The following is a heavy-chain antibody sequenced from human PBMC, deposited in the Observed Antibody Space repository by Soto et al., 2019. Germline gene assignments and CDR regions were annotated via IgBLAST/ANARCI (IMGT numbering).Heavy chain of an antibody. CDR1: GYSFACHW. V-gene: IGHV5-51*01. J-gene: IGHJ4*02. D-gene: IGHD1-26*01. CDR2: IYPGDSDT. CDR3: ARYSGSYWHYLDF. Sequence: GESLKISCKGSGYSFACHWVAWVRQMPEKGLEWIGTIYPGDSDTKYSSAFRGHVTISADTSVSTAYLQWRSLEATDSAIYYCARYSGSYWHYLDFWGQGTLVTVSS.